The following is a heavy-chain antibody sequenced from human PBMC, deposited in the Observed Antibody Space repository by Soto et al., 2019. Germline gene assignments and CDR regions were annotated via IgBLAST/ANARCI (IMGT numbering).Heavy chain of an antibody. J-gene: IGHJ5*02. CDR1: GYSFTSYW. D-gene: IGHD3-3*01. Sequence: ASVKISCKGSGYSFTSYWIGWVRQMPGKGLEWMGIIYPGDSDTRYSPSFQGQVTISADKSISTAYLQWSSLKASDTAMYYCASSRVWSGYYGWFDPWGQGTLVTVSS. CDR3: ASSRVWSGYYGWFDP. CDR2: IYPGDSDT. V-gene: IGHV5-51*01.